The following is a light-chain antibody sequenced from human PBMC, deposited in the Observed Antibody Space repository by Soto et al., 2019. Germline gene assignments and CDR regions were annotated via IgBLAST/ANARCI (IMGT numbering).Light chain of an antibody. CDR1: QSISSW. Sequence: DIQITQSPSTLSASVGDRVTITCRASQSISSWLAWYQQKPGKAPKLLIYDASSLESGVPSRFSGSGSGTEFTLTISSLQPDDFATYYCQQYTGTFGQGTKVDIK. J-gene: IGKJ1*01. CDR3: QQYTGT. CDR2: DAS. V-gene: IGKV1-5*01.